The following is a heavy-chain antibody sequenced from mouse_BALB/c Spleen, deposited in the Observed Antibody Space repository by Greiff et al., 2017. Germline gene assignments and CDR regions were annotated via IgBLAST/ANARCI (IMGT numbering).Heavy chain of an antibody. J-gene: IGHJ2*01. CDR2: INSNGGST. Sequence: EVQLVESGGGLVQPGGSLKLSCAASGFTFSSYGMSWVRQTPDKRLELVATINSNGGSTYYPDSVKGRFTISRDNAKNTLYLQLSSLKSEDTAMYYCAREGFYYRCDPMDYWGQGTTLTVSS. CDR3: AREGFYYRCDPMDY. V-gene: IGHV5-6-3*01. CDR1: GFTFSSYG. D-gene: IGHD2-14*01.